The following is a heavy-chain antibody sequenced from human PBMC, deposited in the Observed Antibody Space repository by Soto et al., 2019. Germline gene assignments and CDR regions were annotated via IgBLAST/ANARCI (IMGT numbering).Heavy chain of an antibody. D-gene: IGHD2-2*01. Sequence: GGSLRLSCAASGFTFSSYAMSWVRQAPGKGLEWVSAISGSGGSTYYADSVKGRFTISRDNSKNTLYLQMNSLRAEDTAVYYCAKEARDIVVVPAAMDYWGQGTLVTVSS. V-gene: IGHV3-23*01. CDR3: AKEARDIVVVPAAMDY. CDR1: GFTFSSYA. J-gene: IGHJ4*02. CDR2: ISGSGGST.